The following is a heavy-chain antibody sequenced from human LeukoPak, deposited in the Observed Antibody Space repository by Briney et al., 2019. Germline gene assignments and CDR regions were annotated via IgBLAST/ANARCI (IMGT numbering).Heavy chain of an antibody. CDR3: ASLEELFRVFDY. CDR1: GDSISSYY. V-gene: IGHV4-4*07. Sequence: PSETLSLTCTVSGDSISSYYWSWSRQPAGKGREWSGRIYTSGRSNYNPSLKSRVTMSVDTSKNQFSLKLSPVTAADTAVYYCASLEELFRVFDYWGQGNLVTVSS. D-gene: IGHD1-26*01. J-gene: IGHJ4*02. CDR2: IYTSGRS.